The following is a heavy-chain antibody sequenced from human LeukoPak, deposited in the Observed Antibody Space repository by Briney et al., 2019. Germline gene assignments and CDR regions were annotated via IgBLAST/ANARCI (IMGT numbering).Heavy chain of an antibody. V-gene: IGHV3-48*03. CDR1: GFTFSSYE. D-gene: IGHD6-13*01. CDR3: ATRRRQLVDY. CDR2: ISSTGSTT. Sequence: PGGSLRLSCAASGFTFSSYEMNWVRQAPGKGLEWLSYISSTGSTTFSADSVKGRFTISRDNAKNSLYLNMSSLRADDTAVYYCATRRRQLVDYWGQGALVTVSS. J-gene: IGHJ4*02.